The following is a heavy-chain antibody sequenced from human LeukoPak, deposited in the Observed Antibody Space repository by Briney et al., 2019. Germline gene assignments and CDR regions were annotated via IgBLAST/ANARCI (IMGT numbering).Heavy chain of an antibody. Sequence: GGSLRLSCAASGFTFSDYYISWIRQAPGKGLEWVSYISGSGSTISYTDSVKGRFTISRDNAHNSLYLQMNSLRVEDTAMYYCARGGGRTDLHWGQGTLVTVSS. CDR2: ISGSGSTI. CDR3: ARGGGRTDLH. CDR1: GFTFSDYY. D-gene: IGHD1-14*01. V-gene: IGHV3-11*01. J-gene: IGHJ4*02.